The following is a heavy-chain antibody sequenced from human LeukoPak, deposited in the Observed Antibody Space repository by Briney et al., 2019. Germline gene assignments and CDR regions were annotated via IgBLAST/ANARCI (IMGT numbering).Heavy chain of an antibody. Sequence: PSETLSLTCTVSGGSISSYYWSWIRQPAGKGLEWIGRIYTSGSTNYNPSLKSRVTMAVDTSKNQFSLKLSSVTAADTAVYYCATLGPLGAVTGDAFDIWGQGTMVTVSS. J-gene: IGHJ3*02. V-gene: IGHV4-4*07. D-gene: IGHD2-21*02. CDR2: IYTSGST. CDR1: GGSISSYY. CDR3: ATLGPLGAVTGDAFDI.